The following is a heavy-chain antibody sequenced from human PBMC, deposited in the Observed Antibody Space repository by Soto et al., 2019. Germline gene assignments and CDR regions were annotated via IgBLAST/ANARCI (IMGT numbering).Heavy chain of an antibody. D-gene: IGHD4-4*01. CDR1: GFTFSNYA. J-gene: IGHJ2*01. Sequence: QVQLVESGGGVVQPGRSLRLSCAASGFTFSNYAMHWVHQAPGKGLEWVAVISYDGSNKYYADSVKGRFTISRDNSKNTLYLQMNSLRAEDTAVYYCARPLWRDDYNWGYFDLWGRGTLVTVSS. V-gene: IGHV3-30-3*01. CDR2: ISYDGSNK. CDR3: ARPLWRDDYNWGYFDL.